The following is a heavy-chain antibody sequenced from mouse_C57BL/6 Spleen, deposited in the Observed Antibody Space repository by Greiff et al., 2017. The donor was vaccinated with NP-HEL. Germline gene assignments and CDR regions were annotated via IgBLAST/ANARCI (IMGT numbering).Heavy chain of an antibody. V-gene: IGHV5-6*01. CDR3: ARDHYGSSGAMDY. J-gene: IGHJ4*01. CDR2: ISSGGSYP. D-gene: IGHD1-1*01. Sequence: EVMLVESGGDLVKPGGSLKLSCAASGFTFSSYGMSWVRQTPDKRLEWVATISSGGSYPYYPDSVKGRFTISRDNAKNTLYLQMSSLKSEDTSMYYCARDHYGSSGAMDYWGQGTSVTVSS. CDR1: GFTFSSYG.